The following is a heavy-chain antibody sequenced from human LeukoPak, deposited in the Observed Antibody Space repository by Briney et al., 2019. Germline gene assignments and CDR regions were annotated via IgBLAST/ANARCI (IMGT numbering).Heavy chain of an antibody. CDR2: IYHSGST. J-gene: IGHJ3*02. CDR3: ARAPLGPDAFDI. V-gene: IGHV4-38-2*01. Sequence: SETLSLTCAVSGSSIDSGYYWGWIRQPPGKGLEWIGYIYHSGSTYYNPSLKSRVTISVDTSKNQFSLKLSSVTAADTAVYYCARAPLGPDAFDIWGQGTMVIVSS. CDR1: GSSIDSGYY.